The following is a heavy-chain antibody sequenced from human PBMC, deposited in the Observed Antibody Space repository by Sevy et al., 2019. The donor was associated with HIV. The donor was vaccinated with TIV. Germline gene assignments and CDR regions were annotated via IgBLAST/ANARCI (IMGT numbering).Heavy chain of an antibody. D-gene: IGHD2-2*01. J-gene: IGHJ4*02. CDR2: VSYDGSKK. CDR3: ARDSSTTWVNYFFDF. Sequence: GGSLRLSCAASGFTFSNYAIHWVRQAPGKGLEWVAVVSYDGSKKYYGDSVKGRITISRDNSKNTLYLQMNSLRVEDTAVYYCARDSSTTWVNYFFDFWGQGTLVTVSS. V-gene: IGHV3-30*01. CDR1: GFTFSNYA.